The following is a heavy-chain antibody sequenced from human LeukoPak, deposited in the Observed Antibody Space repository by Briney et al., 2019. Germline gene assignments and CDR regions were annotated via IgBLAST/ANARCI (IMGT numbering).Heavy chain of an antibody. CDR2: IYSGGST. V-gene: IGHV3-53*01. J-gene: IGHJ4*02. D-gene: IGHD6-13*01. Sequence: PGGSLRLSCAASAFTVSSNYMSWVRQAPGKGLEWVSVIYSGGSTYYADSVKGRFTISRDNSKNTLYLQMNSLRAEDTAVYYCARFSSWAFDYWGQGTLVSVSS. CDR3: ARFSSWAFDY. CDR1: AFTVSSNY.